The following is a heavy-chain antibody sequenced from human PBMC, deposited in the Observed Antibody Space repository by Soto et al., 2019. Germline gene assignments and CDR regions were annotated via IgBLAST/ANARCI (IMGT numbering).Heavy chain of an antibody. J-gene: IGHJ4*02. V-gene: IGHV4-30-4*02. CDR3: AREPILGVVTMQSGTRDY. D-gene: IGHD3-3*01. CDR2: IYYSGST. Sequence: SDPLSLTCTVSGGSISSGDYYWSWIRQPPGKGLEWIGYIYYSGSTYYNPSLKSRVTISVDTSKNQFSLKLSSVTAADTAVYYCAREPILGVVTMQSGTRDYWGQGTLVTVYS. CDR1: GGSISSGDYY.